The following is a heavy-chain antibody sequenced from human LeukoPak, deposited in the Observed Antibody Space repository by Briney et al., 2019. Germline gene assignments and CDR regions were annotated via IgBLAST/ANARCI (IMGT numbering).Heavy chain of an antibody. CDR1: GFTFDDHG. Sequence: PGGSLRLSCVASGFTFDDHGMSWVRQVPGKGLEWVSGINWNGGSTGYADSVKGRFTISRDNAKNSLYLQMNSLRAEDTAVYYCAREKVRVVVAALDYWGQGTLVTVSS. CDR3: AREKVRVVVAALDY. J-gene: IGHJ4*02. V-gene: IGHV3-20*04. D-gene: IGHD2-15*01. CDR2: INWNGGST.